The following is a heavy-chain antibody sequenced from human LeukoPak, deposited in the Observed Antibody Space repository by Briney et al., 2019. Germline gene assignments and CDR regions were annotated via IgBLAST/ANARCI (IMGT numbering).Heavy chain of an antibody. Sequence: ASVKVSCKASGYIFTSYAMNWVRQAPGQRLEWMGWINAGNGDTKYSQKFQVRVTITRDTSASTAYMELGSLRSEDTAVYYCARVVTRLREGKYHYDMDVWGQGTTVTVSS. D-gene: IGHD3-10*01. V-gene: IGHV1-3*01. J-gene: IGHJ6*02. CDR3: ARVVTRLREGKYHYDMDV. CDR1: GYIFTSYA. CDR2: INAGNGDT.